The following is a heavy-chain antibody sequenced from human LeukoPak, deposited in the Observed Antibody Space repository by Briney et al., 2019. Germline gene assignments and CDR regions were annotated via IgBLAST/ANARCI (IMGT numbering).Heavy chain of an antibody. Sequence: GGSLRLSCAASGFTFSSYAMSWARQAPGKGLEHVSAISSNGGITYYANSVKGRFTISRDNSKNTLYLQMGSLRAEDMAVYYCARLTSTIPDAFDIWGQGTMVTVSS. CDR2: ISSNGGIT. V-gene: IGHV3-64*01. J-gene: IGHJ3*02. CDR3: ARLTSTIPDAFDI. D-gene: IGHD3-3*01. CDR1: GFTFSSYA.